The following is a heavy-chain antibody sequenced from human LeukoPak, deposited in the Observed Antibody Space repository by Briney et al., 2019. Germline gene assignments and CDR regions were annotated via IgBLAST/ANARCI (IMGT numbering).Heavy chain of an antibody. J-gene: IGHJ3*01. V-gene: IGHV4-30-4*08. CDR3: AREVITPGDSDGFDL. Sequence: SETLSLTCTVSGGSISSANHFWSWVRQSPGEGLEWIGYIHYDGRAHYNPSLKSRVSMSLDMSKNQFSLSLSSVSAADTAIYYCAREVITPGDSDGFDLWGQGTMVSVSS. CDR2: IHYDGRA. CDR1: GGSISSANHF. D-gene: IGHD2-2*01.